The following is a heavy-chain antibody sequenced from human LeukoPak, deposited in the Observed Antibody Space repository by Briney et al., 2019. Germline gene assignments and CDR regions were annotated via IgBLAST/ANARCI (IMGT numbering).Heavy chain of an antibody. D-gene: IGHD2-2*01. CDR1: GGSFSGYY. CDR2: INHSGST. J-gene: IGHJ6*03. CDR3: ARGSRGVVVPAAIQYYYYYYMDV. Sequence: PSETLSLTCAVYGGSFSGYYWSWIRQPPGKGLEWIGEINHSGSTNYNPSLKSRVTISVDTSKNQFSLKLSSVTAADTAVYYCARGSRGVVVPAAIQYYYYYYMDVWGKGTTVTVSS. V-gene: IGHV4-34*01.